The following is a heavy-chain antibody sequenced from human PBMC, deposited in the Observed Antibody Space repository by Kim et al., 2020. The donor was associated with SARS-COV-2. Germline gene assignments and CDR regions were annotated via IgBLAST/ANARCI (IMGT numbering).Heavy chain of an antibody. CDR1: GFTFSSYA. CDR3: ARERILTGYYPPFDYYYYGMDV. CDR2: ISYDGSNK. Sequence: GGSLRLSCAASGFTFSSYAMHWVRQAPGKGLEWVAVISYDGSNKYYADSVKGRFTISRDNSKNTLYLQMNSLRAEDTAVYYCARERILTGYYPPFDYYYYGMDVWGQGTTVTVSS. D-gene: IGHD3-9*01. V-gene: IGHV3-30*04. J-gene: IGHJ6*02.